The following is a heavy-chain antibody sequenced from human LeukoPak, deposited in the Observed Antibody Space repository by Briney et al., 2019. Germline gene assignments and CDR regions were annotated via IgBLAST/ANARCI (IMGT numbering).Heavy chain of an antibody. J-gene: IGHJ4*02. Sequence: PGGSLGLSCAASGLTFNNAWMSWVRQAPGKGLEWVGRIRSRSAGGTTDYGAPVKGRFTIARDDSKNTLYLQMNSLKTEDTAVYYCSTGGGTHDYWGQGTLVTVSS. D-gene: IGHD2-15*01. CDR3: STGGGTHDY. V-gene: IGHV3-15*01. CDR1: GLTFNNAW. CDR2: IRSRSAGGTT.